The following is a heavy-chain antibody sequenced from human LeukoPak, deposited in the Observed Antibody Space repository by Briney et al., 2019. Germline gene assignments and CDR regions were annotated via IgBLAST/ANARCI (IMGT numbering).Heavy chain of an antibody. Sequence: SETLSLTCTVSGGSISSYYWSWIRQPPGKGLEWIGYIYYSGSTNYNPSLKSRVTISVDTSKNQFSLKLGSVTAADTAVYYCARSPDYDISTYERNDAFDIWGQGTMVTVSS. CDR2: IYYSGST. J-gene: IGHJ3*02. CDR1: GGSISSYY. D-gene: IGHD3-9*01. V-gene: IGHV4-59*01. CDR3: ARSPDYDISTYERNDAFDI.